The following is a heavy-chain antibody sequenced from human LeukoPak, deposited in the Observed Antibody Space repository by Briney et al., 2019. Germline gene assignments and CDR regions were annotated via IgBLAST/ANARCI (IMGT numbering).Heavy chain of an antibody. Sequence: SETLSLTCGVYDGSFSVSDYYWSWIRQPPGKGLEWIGEIHHSGSTDYTPSLKSRVTISIDTSKDQFSLRLTSVTVADTAVYYCARDRTPRGGWFDPWGQGTLVTVS. CDR2: IHHSGST. CDR3: ARDRTPRGGWFDP. CDR1: DGSFSVSDYY. D-gene: IGHD1-14*01. V-gene: IGHV4-34*01. J-gene: IGHJ5*02.